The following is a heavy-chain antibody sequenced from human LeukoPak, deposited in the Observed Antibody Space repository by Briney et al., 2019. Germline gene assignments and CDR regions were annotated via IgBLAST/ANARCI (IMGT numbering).Heavy chain of an antibody. J-gene: IGHJ6*04. CDR3: AREDTAMVNYYYYYGMDV. V-gene: IGHV3-48*03. Sequence: PGGSLRLSCAASGFTFSSYEMNWVRQAPGKGLEWVSYISSSGSTIYYADSVKGRFTISRDNAKNSLYLQMNSLRAEDTAVYYCAREDTAMVNYYYYYGMDVWGKGTTVTVSS. CDR1: GFTFSSYE. CDR2: ISSSGSTI. D-gene: IGHD5-18*01.